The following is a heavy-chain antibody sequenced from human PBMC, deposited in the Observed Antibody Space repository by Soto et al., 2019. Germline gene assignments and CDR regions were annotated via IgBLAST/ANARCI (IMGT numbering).Heavy chain of an antibody. CDR2: ISSSGDII. V-gene: IGHV3-11*01. CDR1: GFTFSDYY. J-gene: IGHJ4*02. CDR3: ARDLGYYDSSGYLDY. D-gene: IGHD3-22*01. Sequence: GGSLRLSCAASGFTFSDYYMSWIRQAPGKGLGWVSYISSSGDIIYYADSMKGRFTISRDNAKNSLCLQMNNLRAEDTAVYYCARDLGYYDSSGYLDYWGQGTLVTVSS.